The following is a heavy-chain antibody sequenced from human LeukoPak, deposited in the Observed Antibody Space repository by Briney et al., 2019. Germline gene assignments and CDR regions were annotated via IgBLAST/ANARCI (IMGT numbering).Heavy chain of an antibody. D-gene: IGHD4-17*01. V-gene: IGHV5-51*01. CDR2: IYPGDSDT. Sequence: GESLKISGKGSGYSFSDSWIGWVRQMPGKGLEWMGIIYPGDSDTRYSPSFQGQVTISADKSISTAYLQWSSLKATDTAMYYCARQYGRPFDYWGQGTLVTVSS. J-gene: IGHJ4*02. CDR3: ARQYGRPFDY. CDR1: GYSFSDSW.